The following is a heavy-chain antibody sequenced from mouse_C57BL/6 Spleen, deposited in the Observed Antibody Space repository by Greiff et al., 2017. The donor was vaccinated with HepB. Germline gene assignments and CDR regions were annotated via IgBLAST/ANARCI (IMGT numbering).Heavy chain of an antibody. J-gene: IGHJ2*01. D-gene: IGHD3-1*01. CDR1: GYAFSSSW. CDR2: IYPGAGDT. Sequence: QVQLQQSGPELVKPGASVKISCKASGYAFSSSWMNWVKQRPGTGLEWIGRIYPGAGDTNYNGKFKGKATLTADKSSSTAYMQLSSLTSEDSAVCFCARSGNPYYFDYWGQGTTLTVSS. CDR3: ARSGNPYYFDY. V-gene: IGHV1-82*01.